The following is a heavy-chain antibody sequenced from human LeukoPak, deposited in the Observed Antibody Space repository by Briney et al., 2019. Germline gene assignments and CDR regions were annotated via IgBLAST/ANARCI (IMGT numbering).Heavy chain of an antibody. V-gene: IGHV4-34*01. J-gene: IGHJ4*02. CDR3: ARGGYYDILTGTLYYFDY. CDR2: INHSGST. D-gene: IGHD3-9*01. CDR1: GGSFSGYY. Sequence: PSETLSLTCAVYGGSFSGYYWSWIRQPPGKGLEWIGEINHSGSTNYNPSLESRVTISVDTSKNQFSLKLSSVTAADTAVYYCARGGYYDILTGTLYYFDYWGQGTLVTVSS.